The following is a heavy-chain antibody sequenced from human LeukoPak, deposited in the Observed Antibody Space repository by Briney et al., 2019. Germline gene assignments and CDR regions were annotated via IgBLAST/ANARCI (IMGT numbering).Heavy chain of an antibody. CDR2: ISGDGGST. J-gene: IGHJ4*02. V-gene: IGHV3-43*02. Sequence: PGGSLRLSCAASGFTFDDFAMHWVRQAPGKGLEWVSLISGDGGSTYYADSVKGRFTISRDNSKNSLYLQMNSLKTEDTAVYYCTTVTGDYWGQGTLVTVSS. CDR3: TTVTGDY. D-gene: IGHD1-14*01. CDR1: GFTFDDFA.